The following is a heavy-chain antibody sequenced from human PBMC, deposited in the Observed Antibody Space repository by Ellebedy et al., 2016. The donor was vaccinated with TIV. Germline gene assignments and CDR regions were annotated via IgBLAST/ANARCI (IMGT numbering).Heavy chain of an antibody. J-gene: IGHJ4*02. CDR2: ISYDGSNK. D-gene: IGHD5-18*01. CDR1: GFTFSSYG. V-gene: IGHV3-30*03. CDR3: ARDTKNTADFDY. Sequence: PGGSLRLSCAASGFTFSSYGMHWVRQAPGKGLEWVAVISYDGSNKYYADSVKGRFTISRDNAKNSLYLQMNSLRAEDTAVYYCARDTKNTADFDYWGQGTLVTVSS.